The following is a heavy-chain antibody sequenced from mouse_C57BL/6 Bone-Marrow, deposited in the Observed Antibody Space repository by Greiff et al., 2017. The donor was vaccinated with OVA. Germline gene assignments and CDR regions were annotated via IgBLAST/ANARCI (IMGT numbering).Heavy chain of an antibody. CDR2: INPNNGGT. J-gene: IGHJ4*01. Sequence: VQLQQSGPELVKPGASVKMSCKASGYTFTDYNMHWVKQSHGKSLEWIGYINPNNGGTSYNQKFKGKATLTVNKSSSTAYMERRSLTSEDSAVYYCAREAAQVPYYAMDYWGQGTSVTVSS. V-gene: IGHV1-22*01. CDR3: AREAAQVPYYAMDY. D-gene: IGHD3-2*02. CDR1: GYTFTDYN.